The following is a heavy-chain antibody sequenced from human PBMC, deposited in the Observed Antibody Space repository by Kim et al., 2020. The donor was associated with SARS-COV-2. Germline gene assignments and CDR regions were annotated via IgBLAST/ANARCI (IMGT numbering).Heavy chain of an antibody. J-gene: IGHJ6*02. CDR1: GFTFSSYA. CDR2: ISYDGSNK. CDR3: AREHYSSGWFRSGYYYYYGMDV. Sequence: GGSLRLSCAASGFTFSSYAMLWVRQAPGKGLEWVAVISYDGSNKYYADSVKGRFTISRDNSKNTLYLQMNSLRAEDTAVYYCAREHYSSGWFRSGYYYYYGMDVWGQGTTVTVSS. D-gene: IGHD6-19*01. V-gene: IGHV3-30-3*01.